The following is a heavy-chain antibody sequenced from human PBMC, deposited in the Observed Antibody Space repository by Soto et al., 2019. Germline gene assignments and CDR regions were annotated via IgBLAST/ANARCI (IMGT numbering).Heavy chain of an antibody. CDR1: GYTFTSYG. V-gene: IGHV1-18*01. J-gene: IGHJ4*02. CDR2: ISAYNGNT. CDR3: ARVVGESMMPTPKSYFDY. Sequence: ASVKVSCKASGYTFTSYGISWVRQAPGQGLEWMGWISAYNGNTNYAQKLQGRVTMTTDTSTSTAYMELRSLRSDDTAVYYCARVVGESMMPTPKSYFDYWGQALLVTV. D-gene: IGHD3-22*01.